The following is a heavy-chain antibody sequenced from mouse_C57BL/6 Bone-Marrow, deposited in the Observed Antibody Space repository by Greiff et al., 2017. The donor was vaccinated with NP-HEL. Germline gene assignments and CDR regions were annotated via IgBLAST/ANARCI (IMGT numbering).Heavy chain of an antibody. CDR3: ARRPDGYYFAMDY. J-gene: IGHJ4*01. V-gene: IGHV5-12*01. CDR1: GFTFSDYY. D-gene: IGHD2-3*01. Sequence: EVMLVESGGGLVQPGGSLKLSCAASGFTFSDYYMYWVRQTPEKRLEWVAYISNGGGSTYYPDTVKGRFTISRDNAKNTLYLQMSRLKSEDTAMYYCARRPDGYYFAMDYWGQGTSVTVSS. CDR2: ISNGGGST.